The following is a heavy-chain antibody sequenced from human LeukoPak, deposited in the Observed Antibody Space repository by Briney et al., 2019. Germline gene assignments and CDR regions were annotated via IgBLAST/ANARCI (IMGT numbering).Heavy chain of an antibody. Sequence: ASVKVSCKASGYTFTSHDIGWVRQAPGQGLEWNAQNFQGRVTMTTDTFTNTAYMELSGLRSDDTAVYYCAREATPVTPLLYYYYYGMDVWGQGTTVTVSS. J-gene: IGHJ6*02. D-gene: IGHD4-11*01. CDR1: GYTFTSHD. V-gene: IGHV1-18*01. CDR3: AREATPVTPLLYYYYYGMDV.